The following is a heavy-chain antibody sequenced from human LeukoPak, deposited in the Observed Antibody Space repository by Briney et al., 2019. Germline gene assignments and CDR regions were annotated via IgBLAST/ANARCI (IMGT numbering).Heavy chain of an antibody. J-gene: IGHJ6*02. Sequence: GGSLRLSCAASGFTFSSYAMSWVRQAPGKGLEWVSTISGSGSNTYYADSVKGRFTISRDNSKNTLYLQMNSLRAEDTAVYYCARAHYYDSSGYYFYYYYYYGMDVWGQGTTVTVSS. CDR1: GFTFSSYA. D-gene: IGHD3-22*01. CDR2: ISGSGSNT. CDR3: ARAHYYDSSGYYFYYYYYYGMDV. V-gene: IGHV3-23*01.